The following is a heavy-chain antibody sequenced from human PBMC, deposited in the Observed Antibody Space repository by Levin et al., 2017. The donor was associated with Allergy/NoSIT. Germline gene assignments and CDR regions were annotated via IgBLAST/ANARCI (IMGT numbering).Heavy chain of an antibody. V-gene: IGHV4-39*01. D-gene: IGHD3-22*01. J-gene: IGHJ4*02. CDR2: IYYSGST. Sequence: PSETLSLTCTVSGGSISSSSYYWGWIRQPPGKGLEWIGSIYYSGSTYYNPSLKSRVTISVDTSKNQFSLKLSSVTAADTAVYYCARLVYYDSSGYHFDYWGQGTLVTVSS. CDR1: GGSISSSSYY. CDR3: ARLVYYDSSGYHFDY.